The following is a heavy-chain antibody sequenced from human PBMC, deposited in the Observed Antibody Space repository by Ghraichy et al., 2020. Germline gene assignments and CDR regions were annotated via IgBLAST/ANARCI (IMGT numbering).Heavy chain of an antibody. CDR3: AGNSWESRSGGMDV. Sequence: GGSLRLSCAASGFTFSSFWMHWVRQAPGKGLVWVSRINSDGSSINYVDSVKGRFTISRDNAKNTLYLQMNSLRAEDTAVYYCAGNSWESRSGGMDVWGQGTTVTVSS. D-gene: IGHD3-16*01. J-gene: IGHJ6*02. CDR1: GFTFSSFW. CDR2: INSDGSSI. V-gene: IGHV3-74*01.